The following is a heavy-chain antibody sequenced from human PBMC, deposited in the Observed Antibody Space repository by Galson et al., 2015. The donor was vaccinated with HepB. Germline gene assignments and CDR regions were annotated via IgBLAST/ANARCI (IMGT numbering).Heavy chain of an antibody. Sequence: SLRLSCAASGFTFSSYSMHWVRQAPGKGLDWVAVISYDGSSEHYADSVKGRFTISRDNSKNTLYLQTNSLRAEDTAVYYCARAYSSSFWGDEYYGVDVWGQGTTVTVSS. CDR3: ARAYSSSFWGDEYYGVDV. CDR2: ISYDGSSE. V-gene: IGHV3-30*04. CDR1: GFTFSSYS. J-gene: IGHJ6*02. D-gene: IGHD6-6*01.